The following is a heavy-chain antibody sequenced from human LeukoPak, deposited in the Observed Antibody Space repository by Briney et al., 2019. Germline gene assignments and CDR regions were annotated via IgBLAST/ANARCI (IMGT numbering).Heavy chain of an antibody. D-gene: IGHD3-16*02. CDR3: ARSLSPYFDY. CDR2: IYYSGST. V-gene: IGHV4-59*01. Sequence: SETLSLTCTVSGGSISSYYWSWIRQPPGKGLEWIGYIYYSGSTNYNPSLKSRVTISVDTSKNQFSLKLSSVTAADTAVYYCARSLSPYFDYWGQGTLVTVSS. J-gene: IGHJ4*02. CDR1: GGSISSYY.